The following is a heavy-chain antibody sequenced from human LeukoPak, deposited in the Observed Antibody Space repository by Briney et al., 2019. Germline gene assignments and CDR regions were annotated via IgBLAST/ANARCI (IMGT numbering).Heavy chain of an antibody. CDR2: IYYSGST. CDR3: ASLLSYDFWSGSYYFDY. CDR1: GGSISSGDYY. J-gene: IGHJ4*02. D-gene: IGHD3-3*01. Sequence: PSETLSLTCTVSGGSISSGDYYWSWIRQPPGKGLEWIGYIYYSGSTYYNPSLKSRVTISVDTSKNQFSLKLSSVTAADTAVYYCASLLSYDFWSGSYYFDYWGQGTLVTVSS. V-gene: IGHV4-30-4*01.